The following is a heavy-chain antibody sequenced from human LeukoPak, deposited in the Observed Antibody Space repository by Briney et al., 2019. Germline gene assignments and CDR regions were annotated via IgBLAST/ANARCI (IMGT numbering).Heavy chain of an antibody. Sequence: GGSLRLSCAASGFIFNNYGLIWVRQAPGKGLQWVSAISNDGGGITYADFVKGRFTISRDNSKNTLFLQMNSLRAEDTALYYCAKGGSGYFLDLWGQGTLITVSS. CDR3: AKGGSGYFLDL. V-gene: IGHV3-23*01. D-gene: IGHD5-12*01. CDR2: ISNDGGGI. J-gene: IGHJ5*02. CDR1: GFIFNNYG.